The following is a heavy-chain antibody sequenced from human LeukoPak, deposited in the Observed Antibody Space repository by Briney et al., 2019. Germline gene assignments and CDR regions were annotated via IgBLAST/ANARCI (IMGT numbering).Heavy chain of an antibody. V-gene: IGHV3-30-3*01. CDR3: AREGDYYFDY. CDR2: ISYDGSNK. CDR1: GFTFSSYA. J-gene: IGHJ4*02. D-gene: IGHD2-21*02. Sequence: GRSLRLSCAASGFTFSSYAMHWVRQAPGKGLEWLAVISYDGSNKYYADSVKGRFTISRDNSKNTLYLQMNSLRAEDTAVYYCAREGDYYFDYWGQGTLVTVSS.